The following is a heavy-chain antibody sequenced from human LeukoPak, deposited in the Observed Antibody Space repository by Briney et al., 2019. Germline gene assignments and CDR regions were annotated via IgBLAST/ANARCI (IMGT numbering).Heavy chain of an antibody. CDR3: AREVGSTSDDY. Sequence: PSETLSLTCTVSGGSITSGDYYWSWIRQPPGKGLEWIGYIHYSGSTFYNPSLKSRVTISVDTSKNQFSLKLSSVTAADTAVYYCAREVGSTSDDYWGQGTLVTVSS. CDR1: GGSITSGDYY. D-gene: IGHD1-26*01. V-gene: IGHV4-30-4*08. CDR2: IHYSGST. J-gene: IGHJ4*02.